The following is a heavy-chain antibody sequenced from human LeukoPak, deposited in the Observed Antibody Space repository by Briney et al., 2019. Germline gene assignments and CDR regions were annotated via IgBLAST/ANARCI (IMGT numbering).Heavy chain of an antibody. V-gene: IGHV3-21*01. D-gene: IGHD3-10*01. CDR3: ARVLRCGSGSYGSSYYYGMDV. CDR2: ISSSSSYI. CDR1: GFTFSSYS. J-gene: IGHJ6*04. Sequence: GGSLRLSCAASGFTFSSYSMNWVRQAPGKGLEWVSSISSSSSYIYYADSVKGRFTISRDNAKNSLYLQMNSLRAEDTAVYYCARVLRCGSGSYGSSYYYGMDVWGKGTTVTVSS.